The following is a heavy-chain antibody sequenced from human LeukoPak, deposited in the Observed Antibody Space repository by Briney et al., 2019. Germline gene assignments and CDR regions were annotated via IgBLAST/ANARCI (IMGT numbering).Heavy chain of an antibody. Sequence: ASVKVSCKASGCTFTSYGISWVRQAPGQGLEWMGWISAYNGNTNYAQKLQGRVTMTTDTSTSTAYMELRSLRSDDTAVYYCARDRRTARAAGSWFDPWGQGTLVTVSS. CDR1: GCTFTSYG. D-gene: IGHD2-15*01. V-gene: IGHV1-18*01. CDR2: ISAYNGNT. J-gene: IGHJ5*02. CDR3: ARDRRTARAAGSWFDP.